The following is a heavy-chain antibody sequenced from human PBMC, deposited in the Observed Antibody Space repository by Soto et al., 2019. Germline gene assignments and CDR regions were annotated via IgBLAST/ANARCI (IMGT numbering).Heavy chain of an antibody. CDR2: IYYSGNT. D-gene: IGHD3-22*01. V-gene: IGHV4-30-4*01. CDR1: GGSIISGDYY. J-gene: IGHJ4*02. CDR3: ARDPHYTDSSGYYVSSGNFDY. Sequence: SETLSLTCTVSGGSIISGDYYFICIRQSPWNGLELIGYIYYSGNTYYNPSLKSRVTISVDTSKNQFSLRLSSVTAADTAVYYCARDPHYTDSSGYYVSSGNFDYWGQGILVTVSS.